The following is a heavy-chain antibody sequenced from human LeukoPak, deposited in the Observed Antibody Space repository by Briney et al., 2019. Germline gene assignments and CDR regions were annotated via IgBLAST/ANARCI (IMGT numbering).Heavy chain of an antibody. Sequence: SETLSLTCTVSGGSISSSSYYWGWICQPPGKGLEWIGSIYYSGSTYYNPSLKSRVTISVDTSKNQFSLKLSSVTAADTAVYYCARRKGATMIDYWGQGTLVTVSS. J-gene: IGHJ4*02. D-gene: IGHD1-26*01. CDR2: IYYSGST. CDR1: GGSISSSSYY. CDR3: ARRKGATMIDY. V-gene: IGHV4-39*01.